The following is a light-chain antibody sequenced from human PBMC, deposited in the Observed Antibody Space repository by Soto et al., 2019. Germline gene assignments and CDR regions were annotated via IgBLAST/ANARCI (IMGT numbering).Light chain of an antibody. CDR3: QQYNSYSRT. Sequence: DIQMTQSPSTLSASVGDRVTITCRASQSLGNWLAWYQQKPGKAPKLLIYDASSLESGVPSRFSGSGSGTEFTLTISSLQPDDFATYYCQQYNSYSRTFGQGTNVDI. CDR1: QSLGNW. V-gene: IGKV1-5*01. J-gene: IGKJ1*01. CDR2: DAS.